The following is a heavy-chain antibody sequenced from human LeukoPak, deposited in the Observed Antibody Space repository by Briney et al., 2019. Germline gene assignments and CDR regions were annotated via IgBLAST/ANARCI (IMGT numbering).Heavy chain of an antibody. D-gene: IGHD3-22*01. CDR1: GYTFTSYG. Sequence: SVKVSCKASGYTFTSYGISWVRQAPGQGLEWMGWISAYNGNTNYAQKLQGRVTMTTDTSTSTAYMELRSLRSDDTAVYYCARDRSSGWLLLGTDYWGQGTLVTVSS. J-gene: IGHJ4*02. CDR3: ARDRSSGWLLLGTDY. CDR2: ISAYNGNT. V-gene: IGHV1-18*01.